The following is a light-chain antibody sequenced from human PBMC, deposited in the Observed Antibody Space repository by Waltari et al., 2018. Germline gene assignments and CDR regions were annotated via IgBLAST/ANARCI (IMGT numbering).Light chain of an antibody. CDR1: RSTLGADYA. J-gene: IGLJ3*02. V-gene: IGLV1-40*01. CDR2: GNS. Sequence: QSALTPPPSVSGAPGQRVTISCTGSRSTLGADYAVPWYQQLPRTAPKLLSHGNSNRPSVVPDRFSGSKSGTSASLAITGLQAEDEADYYCQSYDNRLSAWVFGGGTKLTVL. CDR3: QSYDNRLSAWV.